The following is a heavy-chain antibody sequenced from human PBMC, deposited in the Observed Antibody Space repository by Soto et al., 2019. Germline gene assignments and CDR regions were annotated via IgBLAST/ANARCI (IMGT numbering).Heavy chain of an antibody. CDR2: IVVGSGHT. D-gene: IGHD3-16*01. V-gene: IGHV1-58*01. J-gene: IGHJ4*02. CDR3: VTDGIFVPNYIRGSSFTDY. Sequence: QMQLVQSGPEVKKPGTSVKVSCKASGFTFTPSGVQWVRQARGQRLEWIGWIVVGSGHTDYAQQFQGRVSSTWDKSTTTAYMELSSLRSEDTAVYYCVTDGIFVPNYIRGSSFTDYWGQGTLVTVSS. CDR1: GFTFTPSG.